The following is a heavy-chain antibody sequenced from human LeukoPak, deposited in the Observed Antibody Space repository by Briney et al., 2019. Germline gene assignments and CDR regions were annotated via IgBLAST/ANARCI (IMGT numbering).Heavy chain of an antibody. D-gene: IGHD3-22*01. CDR1: GGTLRSYA. CDR2: ITPIFGTA. V-gene: IGHV1-69*01. Sequence: GASVTVSFTASGGTLRSYAISWVRQAPGQGLEWMGAITPIFGTANYAQKFQGRVTIIADESTSTAYMELSSLRSEDTAVYYCARDVYYYDSSGFYYRGTDAFDIWGQGTMVTVSS. CDR3: ARDVYYYDSSGFYYRGTDAFDI. J-gene: IGHJ3*02.